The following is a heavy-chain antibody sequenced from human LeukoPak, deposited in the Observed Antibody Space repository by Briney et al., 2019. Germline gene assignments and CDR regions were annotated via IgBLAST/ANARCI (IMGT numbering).Heavy chain of an antibody. D-gene: IGHD4-23*01. CDR1: GGSVSSGSYY. CDR3: ARVPEDYGGNYYFDY. Sequence: PSETLSLTCTVSGGSVSSGSYYWSWVRQPPGKGLECIGYIYYSGNTNYNPSLKSRITISVATSKNQFSLKLSSVTAADTAVYYCARVPEDYGGNYYFDYWGQGTLVTVSS. CDR2: IYYSGNT. J-gene: IGHJ4*02. V-gene: IGHV4-61*01.